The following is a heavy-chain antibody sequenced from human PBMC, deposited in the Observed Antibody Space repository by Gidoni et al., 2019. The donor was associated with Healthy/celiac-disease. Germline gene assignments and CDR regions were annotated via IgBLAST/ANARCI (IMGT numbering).Heavy chain of an antibody. CDR1: GFTFSDYY. V-gene: IGHV3-11*01. CDR2: ISSSGSTI. CDR3: ARDGDLTGTTYAKGYYFDY. D-gene: IGHD1-7*01. Sequence: QVQLVESGGGLVKPGGSLSISCAAPGFTFSDYYMSWTRQAPGKGLGWVSYISSSGSTIYYADSVKGRFTISRDNAKNSLYLQMNSLRAEDTAVYYCARDGDLTGTTYAKGYYFDYWGQGTLVTVSS. J-gene: IGHJ4*02.